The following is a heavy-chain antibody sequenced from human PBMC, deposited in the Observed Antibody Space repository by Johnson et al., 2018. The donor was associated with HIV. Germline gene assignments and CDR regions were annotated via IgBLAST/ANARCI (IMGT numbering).Heavy chain of an antibody. V-gene: IGHV3-30-3*01. D-gene: IGHD4-23*01. CDR3: ARGHGGPNPYDVFDI. Sequence: QVQLVESGGGVVQPGRSLRLSCAASGFTFTTYAMHWVRQAPGKGLAWVAVISYDGVTKYYADSVKGRFTISRDNSKNPVYLQMNSLRPEDTAVYYCARGHGGPNPYDVFDIWGQGTMVTVSS. J-gene: IGHJ3*02. CDR1: GFTFTTYA. CDR2: ISYDGVTK.